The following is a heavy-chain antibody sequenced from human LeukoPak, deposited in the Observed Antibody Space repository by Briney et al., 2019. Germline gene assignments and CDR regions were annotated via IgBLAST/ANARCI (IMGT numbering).Heavy chain of an antibody. CDR2: INPNSGGT. CDR3: ARRVGSSSWSIDAFDI. V-gene: IGHV1-2*02. Sequence: GASVKVSCKASGYTFTGYYMHWVRQAPGQGLEWMGWINPNSGGTNYAQKFQGRVTMTRDTSISTAYMELSRLRSDDTAVYYCARRVGSSSWSIDAFDIWGQGTMVTVSS. CDR1: GYTFTGYY. D-gene: IGHD6-13*01. J-gene: IGHJ3*02.